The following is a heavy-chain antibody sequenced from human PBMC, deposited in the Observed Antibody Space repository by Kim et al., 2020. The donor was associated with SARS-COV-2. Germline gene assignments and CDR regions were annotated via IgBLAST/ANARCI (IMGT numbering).Heavy chain of an antibody. D-gene: IGHD6-19*01. J-gene: IGHJ6*02. Sequence: GGSLRLSCAASGFTFSSYAMHGVRQAPGKGLEWVAVISYDGSNKYYADSVKGRFTISRDNSKNTLYLQMNSLRAEDTAVYYCARALYSSCMDVWGQGTTVTVSS. CDR2: ISYDGSNK. CDR3: ARALYSSCMDV. V-gene: IGHV3-30-3*01. CDR1: GFTFSSYA.